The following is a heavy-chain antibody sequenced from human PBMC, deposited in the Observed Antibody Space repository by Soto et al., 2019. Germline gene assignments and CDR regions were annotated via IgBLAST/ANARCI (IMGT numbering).Heavy chain of an antibody. CDR1: GGSISSGDYY. V-gene: IGHV4-30-4*01. J-gene: IGHJ5*02. CDR2: IYYSGST. CDR3: ARGLKERTTTIGFDP. Sequence: SETLSLTCTVSGGSISSGDYYWSWIRQPPGKGLEWIGYIYYSGSTYYNPSLKSRVTISVDTSKNQFSLKLSSVTAADTAVYYCARGLKERTTTIGFDPWGQGTLVTVSS. D-gene: IGHD1-1*01.